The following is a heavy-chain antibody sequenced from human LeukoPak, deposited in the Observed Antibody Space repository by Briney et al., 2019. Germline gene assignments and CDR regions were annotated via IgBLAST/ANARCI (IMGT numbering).Heavy chain of an antibody. V-gene: IGHV3-30*18. D-gene: IGHD4-17*01. CDR2: ISYDGSNK. Sequence: PGRSLRPSCAASGFTFSSYGMHWVRQAPGKGLEWVAVISYDGSNKYYADSVKGRFTISRDNSKNTLYLQMNSLRAEDTAVYYCAKDLTDDYGDYGPDYWGQGTLVTVSS. CDR1: GFTFSSYG. CDR3: AKDLTDDYGDYGPDY. J-gene: IGHJ4*02.